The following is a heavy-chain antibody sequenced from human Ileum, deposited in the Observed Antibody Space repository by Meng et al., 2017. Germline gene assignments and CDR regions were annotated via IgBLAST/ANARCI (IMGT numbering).Heavy chain of an antibody. CDR2: ISSDGGVK. Sequence: GDSGGGVLQLGRLLRLSCAALGFSFSSYSMHWVRQAPGKGLGWVAVISSDGGVKWCADSVKGRFTISRDNSKSTLYLQMNSLRPEDTAVYHCAREPVFRGWLDPWGQGTLVTVSS. CDR1: GFSFSSYS. D-gene: IGHD2/OR15-2a*01. V-gene: IGHV3-30*04. CDR3: AREPVFRGWLDP. J-gene: IGHJ5*02.